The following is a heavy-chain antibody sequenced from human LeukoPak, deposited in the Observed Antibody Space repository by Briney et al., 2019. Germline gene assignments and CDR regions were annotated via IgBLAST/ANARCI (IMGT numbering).Heavy chain of an antibody. Sequence: PLESLKISCKGSGYSFTSYWIGWVRQMPGKGLEWMGIIYPDDSDTRYSPSFQGQVTISADKSISTAYLQWSSLKASDTAMYYCASRSNSGYEFFDYWGQGTLVTVSS. CDR3: ASRSNSGYEFFDY. CDR1: GYSFTSYW. V-gene: IGHV5-51*01. D-gene: IGHD5-12*01. J-gene: IGHJ4*02. CDR2: IYPDDSDT.